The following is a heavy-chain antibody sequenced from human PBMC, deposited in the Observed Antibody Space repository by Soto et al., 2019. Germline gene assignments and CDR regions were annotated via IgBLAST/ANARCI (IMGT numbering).Heavy chain of an antibody. J-gene: IGHJ4*02. CDR3: TRATRGMFAY. Sequence: ASVKVSCKASGDTFTSYSISWVRQAPGQGLEWMGWISAYHGNTNYAQKLQGRVTMTTDKSTSTAYMELSSLRSEDTAVYYCTRATRGMFAYWGKGPLVPVS. CDR1: GDTFTSYS. CDR2: ISAYHGNT. D-gene: IGHD2-15*01. V-gene: IGHV1-18*01.